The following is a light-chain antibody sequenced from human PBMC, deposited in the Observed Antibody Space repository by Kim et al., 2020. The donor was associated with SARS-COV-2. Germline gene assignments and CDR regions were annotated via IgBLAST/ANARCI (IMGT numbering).Light chain of an antibody. CDR1: SSNIGAGYD. Sequence: RVTTSCTGSSSNIGAGYDVHWYQQLPGTAPKLLIYGNSNRPSGVPDRFSGSKSGTSASLAITGLQAEDEADYYCQSYDSSLSGVVFGGGTKVTVL. CDR3: QSYDSSLSGVV. CDR2: GNS. J-gene: IGLJ2*01. V-gene: IGLV1-40*01.